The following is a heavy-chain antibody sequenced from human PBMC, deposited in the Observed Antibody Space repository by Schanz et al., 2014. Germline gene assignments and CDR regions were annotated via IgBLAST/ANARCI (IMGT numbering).Heavy chain of an antibody. D-gene: IGHD2-2*01. Sequence: QVQLVQSGAEVKKPGSSMKVSCKASGGTFNSYTINWVRQAPGQGLEWMGRIIPILGIANYAQKFQGRVTITADRSKSTAYMELSSLRYEDPALYFCAKGTMPGTFDIWGQGTMVTVSS. V-gene: IGHV1-69*02. CDR1: GGTFNSYT. J-gene: IGHJ3*02. CDR2: IIPILGIA. CDR3: AKGTMPGTFDI.